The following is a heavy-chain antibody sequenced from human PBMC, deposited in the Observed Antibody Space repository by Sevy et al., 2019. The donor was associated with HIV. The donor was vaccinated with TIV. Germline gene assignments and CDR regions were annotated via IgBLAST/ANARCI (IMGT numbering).Heavy chain of an antibody. V-gene: IGHV4-39*01. D-gene: IGHD2-21*01. CDR1: GGSISSSSYD. CDR2: MYSSGNT. J-gene: IGHJ4*02. Sequence: SETLSLTCTVSGGSISSSSYDWGWIRQPPGKGLGWIGSMYSSGNTYYNPSLKSRVTIFVDTSKNQISLKLTSVTAADTAVYYCARQGGIVDRAFDYWGQGTLVTVSS. CDR3: ARQGGIVDRAFDY.